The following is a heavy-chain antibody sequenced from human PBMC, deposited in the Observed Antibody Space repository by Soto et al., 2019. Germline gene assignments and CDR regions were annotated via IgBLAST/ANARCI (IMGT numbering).Heavy chain of an antibody. Sequence: SVKVSCKASGGTFSSYAISWVRQAPGQGLEWMGGIIPIFGTANYAQKFQGRVTITADESTSTAYMELSSLRSEDTAVYYCARDRIAAAVDAFDIWGQGTMVTVSS. J-gene: IGHJ3*02. CDR3: ARDRIAAAVDAFDI. CDR2: IIPIFGTA. CDR1: GGTFSSYA. D-gene: IGHD6-13*01. V-gene: IGHV1-69*13.